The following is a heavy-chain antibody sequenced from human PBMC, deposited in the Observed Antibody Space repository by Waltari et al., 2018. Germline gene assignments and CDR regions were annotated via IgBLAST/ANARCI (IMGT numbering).Heavy chain of an antibody. CDR2: IYSGGRT. J-gene: IGHJ3*02. CDR3: ARSVLLSRYDAFDI. V-gene: IGHV3-53*02. Sequence: EVQLVETGGGLIQPGGSLRLSCAASGFTVSSNYMSWVRQAPGKGLEWVSVIYSGGRTYYADSVKVRFTISRDNSKNTLYLQMNSLRAEDTAEYYCARSVLLSRYDAFDIWGQGTMVTVSS. D-gene: IGHD3-10*01. CDR1: GFTVSSNY.